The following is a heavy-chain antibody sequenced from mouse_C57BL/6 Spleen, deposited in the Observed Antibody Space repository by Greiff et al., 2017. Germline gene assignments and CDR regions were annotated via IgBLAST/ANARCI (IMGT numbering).Heavy chain of an antibody. J-gene: IGHJ4*01. CDR1: GYTFTSYW. Sequence: QVQLKQPGAELVKPGASVKLSCKASGYTFTSYWMQWVKQRPGQGLEWIGEIDPSDSYTNYNQKFKGKATLTVDTSSSTAYMQLSSLTSEDSAVYYCARTVVALYYYAMDYWGQGTSVTVSS. CDR3: ARTVVALYYYAMDY. D-gene: IGHD1-1*01. V-gene: IGHV1-50*01. CDR2: IDPSDSYT.